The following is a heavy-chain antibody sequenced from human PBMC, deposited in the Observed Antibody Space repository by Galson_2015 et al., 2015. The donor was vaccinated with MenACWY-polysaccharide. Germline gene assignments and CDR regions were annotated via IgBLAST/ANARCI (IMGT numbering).Heavy chain of an antibody. V-gene: IGHV4-61*01. D-gene: IGHD1-26*01. CDR3: AREPTYSGSFGWFDS. J-gene: IGHJ5*01. Sequence: ETLSLTCTVSGASVSSTTDYWSWLRKPPGKGLEWIGFMSSNGGANRNPSLKSRVTISIDTSKNQFSLRLNSVTAADTAMYYCAREPTYSGSFGWFDSWGQGTLVTVSP. CDR1: GASVSSTTDY. CDR2: MSSNGGA.